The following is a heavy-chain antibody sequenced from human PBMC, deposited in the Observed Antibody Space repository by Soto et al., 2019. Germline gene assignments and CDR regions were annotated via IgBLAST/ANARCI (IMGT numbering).Heavy chain of an antibody. D-gene: IGHD3-3*01. CDR1: GGSISSRGYY. CDR3: ARHEWSTHPYALHV. Sequence: SETLSLTCTVSGGSISSRGYYWAWIRQPPGKGLEWIGSIYFSGSIYDSPSLKSRITISVDTAKNQFSLKLNSVTAADTAVYYCARHEWSTHPYALHVSGPGTSVTVS. V-gene: IGHV4-39*01. J-gene: IGHJ6*02. CDR2: IYFSGSI.